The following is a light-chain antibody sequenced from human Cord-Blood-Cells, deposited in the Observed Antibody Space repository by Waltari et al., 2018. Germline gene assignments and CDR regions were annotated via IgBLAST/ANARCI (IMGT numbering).Light chain of an antibody. CDR3: AAWDDSLSGVV. CDR2: RNN. J-gene: IGLJ2*01. CDR1: RSTLGSHY. Sequence: QSVLTQPPSASGTPGPRVTISCSGSRSTLGSHYVYWYPQPPGTAPKRLIYRNNQRPSGVPDRFSGSKSGTSASLAISGLRSEDEADYYCAAWDDSLSGVVFGGGTKLTVL. V-gene: IGLV1-47*01.